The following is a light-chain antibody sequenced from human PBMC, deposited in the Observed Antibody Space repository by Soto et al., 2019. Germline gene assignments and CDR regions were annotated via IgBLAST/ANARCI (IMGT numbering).Light chain of an antibody. J-gene: IGKJ2*01. CDR3: QQYNNWPLT. CDR1: QTLSSS. CDR2: GAS. Sequence: EIVMTQSPATLSVSPGERVTLSCRATQTLSSSLAWYQQKPGQAPRLLIYGASTRATGIPARFSGSGSGTDFTLIISSLQSEDFAVYYCQQYNNWPLTFGQGTKLEIK. V-gene: IGKV3-15*01.